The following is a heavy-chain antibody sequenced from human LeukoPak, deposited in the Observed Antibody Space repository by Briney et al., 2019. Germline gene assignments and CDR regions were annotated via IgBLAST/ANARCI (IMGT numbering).Heavy chain of an antibody. D-gene: IGHD5-24*01. V-gene: IGHV4-34*01. CDR3: ARLGGGYNFWEPNNWFDP. CDR2: INHSGST. CDR1: GGSFSGYY. J-gene: IGHJ5*02. Sequence: SETLSLTCAVYGGSFSGYYWSWIRQPPGKGLEWIGEINHSGSTNYNPSLTSRVTISVDTSKNQFSLTLSSVTAADTAVYYCARLGGGYNFWEPNNWFDPWGQGTLVTVSS.